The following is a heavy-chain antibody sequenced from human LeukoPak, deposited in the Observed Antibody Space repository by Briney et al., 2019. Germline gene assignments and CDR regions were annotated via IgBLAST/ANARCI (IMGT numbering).Heavy chain of an antibody. Sequence: GGSLRLSCAASGFTFGDYIMNWVRQAPGKGLEWVSFISWGGSDTYYADSVKGRFTISRDNSKNSLYLQMNSLRTDDTSLYYCAKDSGALEEGYFDSWGQGTLVTVSS. J-gene: IGHJ4*02. V-gene: IGHV3-43*01. CDR2: ISWGGSDT. CDR3: AKDSGALEEGYFDS. CDR1: GFTFGDYI.